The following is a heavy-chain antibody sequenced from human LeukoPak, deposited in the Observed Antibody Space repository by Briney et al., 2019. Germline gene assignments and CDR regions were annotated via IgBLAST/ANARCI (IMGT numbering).Heavy chain of an antibody. D-gene: IGHD1-1*01. CDR3: AKDGYNWNPVYYFDY. Sequence: GGSLRLSCTASGFTFTSYAMSWVRQAPGKWLEWVSAISGSGGGTYYADSVKGRFTISRDNSKNTLYLQMNSLRAEDTAVYYCAKDGYNWNPVYYFDYWGQGTLVTVSS. V-gene: IGHV3-23*01. CDR2: ISGSGGGT. J-gene: IGHJ4*02. CDR1: GFTFTSYA.